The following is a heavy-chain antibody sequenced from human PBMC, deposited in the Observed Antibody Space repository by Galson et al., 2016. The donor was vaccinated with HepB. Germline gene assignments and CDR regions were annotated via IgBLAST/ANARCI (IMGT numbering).Heavy chain of an antibody. CDR2: IKEDGSEQ. D-gene: IGHD6-19*01. CDR3: ASGGSGWINRFDP. Sequence: SLRLSCAASGFTFSGYWMSWVRQAPGKGLEWVANIKEDGSEQNYVDSVKGRFIISRDNAKNSLYLQMNSLRAADTAVYYCASGGSGWINRFDPWGQGTLVTVSS. CDR1: GFTFSGYW. V-gene: IGHV3-7*01. J-gene: IGHJ5*02.